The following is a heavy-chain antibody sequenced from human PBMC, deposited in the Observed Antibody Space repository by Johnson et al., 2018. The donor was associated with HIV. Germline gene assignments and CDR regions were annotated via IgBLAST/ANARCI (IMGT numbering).Heavy chain of an antibody. CDR1: GFTFSSYA. CDR3: AKDYEWFGEFVDAFDI. CDR2: ISGSGGST. D-gene: IGHD3-10*01. V-gene: IGHV3-23*04. J-gene: IGHJ3*02. Sequence: MLLVESGGGLVQPGGSLRLSCAASGFTFSSYAMSWVRQAPGKGLEWVSAISGSGGSTYYADSVKGRFTISRDNSKNTLYLQMNSLRAEDTAVYYCAKDYEWFGEFVDAFDIWGQGTMVTVSS.